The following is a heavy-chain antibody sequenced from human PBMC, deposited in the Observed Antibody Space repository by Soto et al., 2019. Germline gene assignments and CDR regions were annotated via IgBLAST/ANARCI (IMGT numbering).Heavy chain of an antibody. CDR2: IYSGGST. J-gene: IGHJ4*02. D-gene: IGHD3-3*01. V-gene: IGHV3-66*01. Sequence: EVQLVESGGGLVQPGGSLRLSCAASGFTVSSNYMSWVRQAPGKGLEWVSVIYSGGSTYYADSVKGRFTITRDNSKNTLYLQMNSLRAEDTAVYYCARYDFWSGYFDYWGQGTLVTVSS. CDR1: GFTVSSNY. CDR3: ARYDFWSGYFDY.